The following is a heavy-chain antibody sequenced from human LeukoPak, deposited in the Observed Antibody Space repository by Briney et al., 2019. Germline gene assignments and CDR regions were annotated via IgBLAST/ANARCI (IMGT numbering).Heavy chain of an antibody. CDR2: ISAYSGNT. Sequence: ASVKVSCKASGYTFASYGISWVRQAPGQGLEWMGWISAYSGNTNYAQKLQGRVTMTIDTSTSTAYMELRSLRSDDTAVYYCARSLGAYDSSGYYKDYWGQGTLVTVSS. J-gene: IGHJ4*02. V-gene: IGHV1-18*01. CDR3: ARSLGAYDSSGYYKDY. D-gene: IGHD3-22*01. CDR1: GYTFASYG.